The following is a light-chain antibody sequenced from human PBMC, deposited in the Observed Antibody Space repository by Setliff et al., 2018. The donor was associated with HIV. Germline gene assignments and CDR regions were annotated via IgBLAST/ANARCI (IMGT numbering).Light chain of an antibody. CDR2: DAS. J-gene: IGLJ1*01. CDR1: IIGSKS. CDR3: QVWDSSSDHYV. V-gene: IGLV3-21*03. Sequence: LTQPPSESVAPGKTARITCVGNIIGSKSVHWYQQKPGQAPVMVVYDASDRPSGIPERFSGPKSANTATLTISRVEAGDEADYYCQVWDSSSDHYVFGTGTKVTVL.